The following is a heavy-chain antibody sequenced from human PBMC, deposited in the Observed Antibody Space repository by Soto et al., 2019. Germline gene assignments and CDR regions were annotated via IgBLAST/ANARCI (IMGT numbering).Heavy chain of an antibody. CDR3: VRDSHGDY. V-gene: IGHV3-74*01. CDR1: GFTFSNYW. CDR2: IDHDGPT. J-gene: IGHJ4*02. Sequence: EVQLVESGGGLVQPGGSLRLSCAGSGFTFSNYWMHWVRQAPGKGLEWVSRIDHDGPTDYADSVRGRFNISRDNAENTLYLQMNSLRPEDTAGYYCVRDSHGDYWGQGTLVTVSS.